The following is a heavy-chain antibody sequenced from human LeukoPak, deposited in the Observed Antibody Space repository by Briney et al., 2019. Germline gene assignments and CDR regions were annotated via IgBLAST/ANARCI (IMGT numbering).Heavy chain of an antibody. D-gene: IGHD4-4*01. J-gene: IGHJ4*02. V-gene: IGHV4-39*07. CDR1: GGSISSSSYY. CDR2: IYYSGST. Sequence: SETLSLTCTVSGGSISSSSYYWGWIRQPPGTGLEWIGSIYYSGSTYYNPSLKSRVTISVDTSKNQFSLKLSSVTAADTAVYYCARVFSHYVSMVDYWGQGTLVTVSS. CDR3: ARVFSHYVSMVDY.